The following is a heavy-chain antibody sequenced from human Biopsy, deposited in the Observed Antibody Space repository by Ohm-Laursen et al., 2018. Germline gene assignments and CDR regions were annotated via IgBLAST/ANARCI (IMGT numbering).Heavy chain of an antibody. CDR3: ARGQALKSFDY. CDR1: GYSISSGYY. Sequence: SETLSLTCAVSGYSISSGYYWGWIRQPPGKGLEWIGSIYHSGSTYYNPSLKSRVTISVDTSKNQFSLKLSSVTAADTAGYYCARGQALKSFDYWGHGTLVTVSS. V-gene: IGHV4-38-2*01. J-gene: IGHJ4*01. CDR2: IYHSGST.